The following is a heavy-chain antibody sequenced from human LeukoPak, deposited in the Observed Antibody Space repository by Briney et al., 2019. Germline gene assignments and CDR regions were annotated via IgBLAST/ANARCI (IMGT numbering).Heavy chain of an antibody. CDR1: GGSMSSSSFY. J-gene: IGHJ4*02. CDR3: ARLAPYYGSGRGFYFDY. D-gene: IGHD3-10*01. V-gene: IGHV4-39*01. CDR2: SYYSGST. Sequence: PSESLSLTCTVSGGSMSSSSFYWGWIRQPPGKGLEWIGRSYYSGSTYYNPSLKSRLTISVDTSKNQFSLKLSSVTAADTAVYYCARLAPYYGSGRGFYFDYWGQGTLVTASS.